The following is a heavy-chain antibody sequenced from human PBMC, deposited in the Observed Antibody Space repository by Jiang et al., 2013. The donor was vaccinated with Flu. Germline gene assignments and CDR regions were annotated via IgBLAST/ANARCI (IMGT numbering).Heavy chain of an antibody. D-gene: IGHD2-15*01. CDR3: ATDVRGGSCYSCAFDI. V-gene: IGHV1-24*01. J-gene: IGHJ3*02. CDR2: FDPEDGET. Sequence: GAEVKKPGASVKVSCKVSGYTLTELSMHWVRQAPGKGLEWMGGFDPEDGETIYAQKFQGRVTMTEDTSTDTAYMELSSLRSEDTAVYYCATDVRGGSCYSCAFDIWGQGTMVTVSS. CDR1: GYTLTELS.